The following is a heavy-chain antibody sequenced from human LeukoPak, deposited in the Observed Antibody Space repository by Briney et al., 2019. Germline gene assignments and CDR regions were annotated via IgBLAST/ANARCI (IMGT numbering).Heavy chain of an antibody. J-gene: IGHJ6*03. CDR2: ISSSSSYI. Sequence: GGSLRLSCAASGFTFSSYSMNWVRQAPGKGLEWVSSISSSSSYIYYADSVKGRFTISVDTSKNQFSLKLSSVTAADTAVYYCAREAGTTGYYYYYMDVWGKGTTVTVSS. V-gene: IGHV3-21*04. CDR1: GFTFSSYS. D-gene: IGHD1-7*01. CDR3: AREAGTTGYYYYYMDV.